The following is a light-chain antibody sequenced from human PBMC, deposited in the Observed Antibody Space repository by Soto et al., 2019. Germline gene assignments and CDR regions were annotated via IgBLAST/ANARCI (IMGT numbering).Light chain of an antibody. Sequence: QSVLTQPPSASGTPGQRVTISCSGSSSNIGSNTVNWYQQLPGTAPKLLLYSNNQRPSEVPDRFSGSKSGTSASLALSGLQSEDEAEYYCAALDDSLFVVFGGGTTLTVL. V-gene: IGLV1-44*01. CDR2: SNN. CDR3: AALDDSLFVV. CDR1: SSNIGSNT. J-gene: IGLJ2*01.